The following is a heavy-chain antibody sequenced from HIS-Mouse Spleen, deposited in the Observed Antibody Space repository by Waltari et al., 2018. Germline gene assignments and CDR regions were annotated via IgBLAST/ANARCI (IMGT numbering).Heavy chain of an antibody. CDR2: IYSGGST. CDR1: GFTVSSNY. CDR3: ARAVTTASGYFDY. D-gene: IGHD4-17*01. J-gene: IGHJ4*02. V-gene: IGHV3-53*01. Sequence: EVQLVESGGGLIQPGGSLRLSCAASGFTVSSNYMSWFCQAPGKGLEWVSVIYSGGSTYYADSVKGRFTISRDNSKNTLYLQMNSLRAEDTAVYYCARAVTTASGYFDYWGQGTLVTVSS.